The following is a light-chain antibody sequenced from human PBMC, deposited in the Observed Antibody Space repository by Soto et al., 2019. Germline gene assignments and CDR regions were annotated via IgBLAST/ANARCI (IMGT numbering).Light chain of an antibody. J-gene: IGKJ4*01. Sequence: EIVLMQSPGTLSLSPGERATLSCRASQSVSNNYLAWYQQKPGQAPRLLIYGASNRATGIPDRFSGSRSGTDFTLTINSLQSEDFAVYYCQRYNNWPLTFGGGTKVDIK. CDR3: QRYNNWPLT. CDR2: GAS. V-gene: IGKV3D-15*01. CDR1: QSVSNN.